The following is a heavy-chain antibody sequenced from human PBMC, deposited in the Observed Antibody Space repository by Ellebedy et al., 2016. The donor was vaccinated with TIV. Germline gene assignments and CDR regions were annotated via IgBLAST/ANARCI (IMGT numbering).Heavy chain of an antibody. CDR1: GFTFSSYW. CDR2: IKQDGSEK. CDR3: ARDSNLGYQILFDY. D-gene: IGHD3-16*02. V-gene: IGHV3-7*01. J-gene: IGHJ4*02. Sequence: GGSLRLSCAASGFTFSSYWMTWVRQAPGKGLEWVANIKQDGSEKYHVDSVKGRFIISRDNAKNSLYLQMNSLRAEDTAVYYCARDSNLGYQILFDYWGQGTLVTVSS.